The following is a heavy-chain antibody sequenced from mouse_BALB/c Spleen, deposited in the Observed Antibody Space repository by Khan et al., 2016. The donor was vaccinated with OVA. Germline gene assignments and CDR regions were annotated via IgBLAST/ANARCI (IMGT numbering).Heavy chain of an antibody. Sequence: EVQLQESGPGLVKPSQSLSLTCTVTGYSITSDYAWNWIRQFPGNKLEWMGYISNSGSTSYNPSLKSRISITRDTSKNQFFLHLNSVTTEDTATYYCASELGRYYAMDYWGQGTSVTVSS. D-gene: IGHD4-1*01. V-gene: IGHV3-2*02. CDR2: ISNSGST. CDR3: ASELGRYYAMDY. CDR1: GYSITSDYA. J-gene: IGHJ4*01.